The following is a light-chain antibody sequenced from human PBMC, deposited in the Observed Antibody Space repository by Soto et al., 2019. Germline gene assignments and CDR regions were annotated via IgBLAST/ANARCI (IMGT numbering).Light chain of an antibody. CDR3: QQYNNWPPYT. V-gene: IGKV3-15*01. Sequence: EIVMTQSPATLSVSPGERAPLSCRASQRVSNNLAWYQQNPAQPPRLLIYGASTRATGIPARFSGSGSGTEFTLTISSLQSEDFAVYYCQQYNNWPPYTFGQGTKLEIK. J-gene: IGKJ2*01. CDR1: QRVSNN. CDR2: GAS.